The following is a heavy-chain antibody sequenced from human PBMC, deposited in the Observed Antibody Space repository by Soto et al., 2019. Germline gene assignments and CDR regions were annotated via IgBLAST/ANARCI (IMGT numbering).Heavy chain of an antibody. CDR2: IYWDDDK. D-gene: IGHD3-10*01. Sequence: QITLKESGPTLVKPTQTLTLTCTFSGFSLSTSGEGVGWIRQPPGKALEWLALIYWDDDKRYSPSLKNRLTTTKDTSKNQVVLTMTNMDPVDTATYYCAHRGMFRGVIRPFDSWGQGTLVTVSS. V-gene: IGHV2-5*02. CDR3: AHRGMFRGVIRPFDS. J-gene: IGHJ4*02. CDR1: GFSLSTSGEG.